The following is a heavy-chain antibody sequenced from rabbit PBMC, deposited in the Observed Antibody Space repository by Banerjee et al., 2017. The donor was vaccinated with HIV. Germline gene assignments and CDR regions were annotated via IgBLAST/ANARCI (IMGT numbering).Heavy chain of an antibody. CDR3: SRYGSDSGYYGGMDL. V-gene: IGHV1S40*01. Sequence: VRQAPGKGLEWIGCIYAGTEGSTYYATWAKGRFTISETSSTTVTLQMTSLTAADTANYFCSRYGSDSGYYGGMDLRGPGTLVTVS. D-gene: IGHD1-1*01. J-gene: IGHJ6*01. CDR2: IYAGTEGST.